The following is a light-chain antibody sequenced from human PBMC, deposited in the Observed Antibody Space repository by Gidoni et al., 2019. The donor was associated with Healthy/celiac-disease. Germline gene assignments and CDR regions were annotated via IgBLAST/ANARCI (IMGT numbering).Light chain of an antibody. J-gene: IGKJ1*01. Sequence: DIQMNQSPSTLSASVGDRVTITCRASQSISSWLSWYQHKPGKAPNLLIYNESILESGFPSRFSYSGSGTEFTLTISSLQPYDFATYYCQQYNSYPWTFGQGTKVEIK. CDR1: QSISSW. CDR2: NES. V-gene: IGKV1-5*03. CDR3: QQYNSYPWT.